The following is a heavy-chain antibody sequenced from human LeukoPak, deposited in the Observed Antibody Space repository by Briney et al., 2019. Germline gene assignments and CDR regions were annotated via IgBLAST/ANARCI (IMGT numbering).Heavy chain of an antibody. D-gene: IGHD2-15*01. CDR2: IRSKANSYAT. CDR1: GFTFSGSA. V-gene: IGHV3-73*01. J-gene: IGHJ4*02. CDR3: AREPHGGGSRLDY. Sequence: GGSLRLSCAASGFTFSGSAMHWVRQASGKGLEWVGRIRSKANSYATAYAASVKGRFTISRDDSKNTAYLQMNSLKTEDTAVYYCAREPHGGGSRLDYWGQGTLVTVSS.